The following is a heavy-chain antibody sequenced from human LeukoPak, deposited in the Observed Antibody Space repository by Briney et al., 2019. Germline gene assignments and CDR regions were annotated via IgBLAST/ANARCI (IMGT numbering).Heavy chain of an antibody. CDR2: IYYSGST. D-gene: IGHD2-2*02. Sequence: SETLSLTCTVSGGSISSSSYYWGWIRQPPGKGLEWIGSIYYSGSTYYNPSLKSRVPISVDTSKNQFSLRLSSVTAADTAVYYCARHHIPIGYYYYGMDVWGQGTTVTVSS. CDR1: GGSISSSSYY. J-gene: IGHJ6*02. CDR3: ARHHIPIGYYYYGMDV. V-gene: IGHV4-39*01.